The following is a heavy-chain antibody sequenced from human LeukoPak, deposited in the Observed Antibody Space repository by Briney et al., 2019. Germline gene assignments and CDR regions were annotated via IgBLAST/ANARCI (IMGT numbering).Heavy chain of an antibody. CDR1: GFTFSSYS. Sequence: GGSLRLSCAASGFTFSSYSMNWVRQAPGKGLEWVSSISSSSSYIYYADSVKGRFTISRDNAKNSLYLQMNSLRAEDTAVYYCARTGYGGNSRNYYYGMDVWGQGTTVTVSS. CDR2: ISSSSSYI. D-gene: IGHD4-23*01. CDR3: ARTGYGGNSRNYYYGMDV. J-gene: IGHJ6*02. V-gene: IGHV3-21*01.